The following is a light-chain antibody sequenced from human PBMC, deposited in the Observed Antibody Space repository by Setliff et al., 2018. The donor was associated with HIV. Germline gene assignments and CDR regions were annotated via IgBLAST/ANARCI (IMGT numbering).Light chain of an antibody. Sequence: QSALTQPPSVSGAPGQRVTISCTGSSSNIGAGYDVHWYQQLPGTAPKLLIYGNSNRPSGVPDRFSGSKSGTSASLAITGLQAEDEADYYCQSFDSSLIHVVFGGGTKVTVL. J-gene: IGLJ2*01. V-gene: IGLV1-40*02. CDR2: GNS. CDR3: QSFDSSLIHVV. CDR1: SSNIGAGYD.